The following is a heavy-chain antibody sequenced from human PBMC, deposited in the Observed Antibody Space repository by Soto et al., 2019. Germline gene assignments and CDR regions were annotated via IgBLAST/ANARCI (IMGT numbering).Heavy chain of an antibody. D-gene: IGHD4-17*01. CDR3: ASHDYAHYGIDV. CDR1: GGSISSGDYY. Sequence: SETLSLTCTVSGGSISSGDYYWSWIRQPPGKGLEWIGYIYYSGSTYYNPSLKSRVTISVDTSKNQFSLKLSSVAAADRAVYYCASHDYAHYGIDVWGQGTTVTVSS. V-gene: IGHV4-30-4*01. CDR2: IYYSGST. J-gene: IGHJ6*02.